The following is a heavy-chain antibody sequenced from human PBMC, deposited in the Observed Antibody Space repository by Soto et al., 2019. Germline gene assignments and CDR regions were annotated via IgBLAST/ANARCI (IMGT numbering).Heavy chain of an antibody. D-gene: IGHD3-22*01. J-gene: IGHJ5*02. Sequence: QVHLVQSGAEVKKPGASVKVSCKASGYTFTSYDINWVRQATGQGLEWMGWMNPNSGNTGYAQKFQGRVTMTRNTSXSXXYMELRSLRSEDTAVYYCARTHYYDTSGRRNWFDPWGQGTLVTVSS. CDR3: ARTHYYDTSGRRNWFDP. V-gene: IGHV1-8*01. CDR1: GYTFTSYD. CDR2: MNPNSGNT.